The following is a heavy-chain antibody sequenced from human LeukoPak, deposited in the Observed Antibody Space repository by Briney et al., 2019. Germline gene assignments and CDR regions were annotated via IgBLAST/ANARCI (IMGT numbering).Heavy chain of an antibody. V-gene: IGHV3-11*01. CDR3: GREGSGWRYYYYYYMDV. CDR1: GFTFSDYY. CDR2: ISSSGGTI. Sequence: GGSLRLSCAASGFTFSDYYMSWIRQAPREGVEWVSYISSSGGTIYYADSVKGRFTISRANANNSLYLQMNSLRAEDTAVYYCGREGSGWRYYYYYYMDVWGKGTTVTVSS. D-gene: IGHD6-19*01. J-gene: IGHJ6*03.